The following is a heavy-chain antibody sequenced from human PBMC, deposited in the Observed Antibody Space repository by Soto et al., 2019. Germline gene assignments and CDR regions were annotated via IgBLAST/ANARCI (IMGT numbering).Heavy chain of an antibody. CDR3: AKDRAVEYYYDSSGHGAFDI. J-gene: IGHJ3*02. Sequence: GSLRLSCAASGFTFSSYAMSWVRQAPGKGLEWVSAISGSGGSTYYADSVKGRFTISRDNSKNTLYLQMNSLRAEDTAVYYFAKDRAVEYYYDSSGHGAFDIWGQGTMVTVSS. CDR2: ISGSGGST. V-gene: IGHV3-23*01. CDR1: GFTFSSYA. D-gene: IGHD3-22*01.